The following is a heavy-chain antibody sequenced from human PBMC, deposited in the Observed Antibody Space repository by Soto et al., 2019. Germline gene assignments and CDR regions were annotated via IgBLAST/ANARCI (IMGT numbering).Heavy chain of an antibody. CDR2: IIPILGIA. CDR3: AREGEFYGDYVSYDY. Sequence: SVKVSCKASGGTFSSYTISWVRQAPGQGLEWIGRIIPILGIANYAQKLQGRVTITADKSTSTAYMELSSLRSEDTAVYYCAREGEFYGDYVSYDYWGQGTLVTVSS. V-gene: IGHV1-69*04. J-gene: IGHJ4*02. CDR1: GGTFSSYT. D-gene: IGHD4-17*01.